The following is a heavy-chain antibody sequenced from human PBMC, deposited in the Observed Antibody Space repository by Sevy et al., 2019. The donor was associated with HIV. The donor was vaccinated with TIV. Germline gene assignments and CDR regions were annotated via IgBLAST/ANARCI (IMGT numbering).Heavy chain of an antibody. V-gene: IGHV3-53*01. D-gene: IGHD3-16*01. Sequence: GGSLRLSCAASGFAVSSNYMSWVRQAPGKGLEWVSVIYAGGSTYYADSVKGRFTISRDNSKNTVYLQMNSLRAEDTAVYYCARDHYDSLWGRYWYYFDYWGQGTMVTVSS. CDR2: IYAGGST. CDR1: GFAVSSNY. CDR3: ARDHYDSLWGRYWYYFDY. J-gene: IGHJ4*02.